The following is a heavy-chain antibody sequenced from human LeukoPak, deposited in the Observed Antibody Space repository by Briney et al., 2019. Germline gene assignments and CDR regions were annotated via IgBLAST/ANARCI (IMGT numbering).Heavy chain of an antibody. D-gene: IGHD3-22*01. CDR3: ARAAYDSGSYIVNHDY. CDR1: GFTVSSNY. V-gene: IGHV3-53*01. Sequence: GGSLRLSCAASGFTVSSNYMSWVRQAPGKGLEWVSVIYRDDTTYYADSVKGRFTISRDNSKNTLYLQMSSLRAEDTAVYYCARAAYDSGSYIVNHDYWGQGTLVTVSS. J-gene: IGHJ4*02. CDR2: IYRDDTT.